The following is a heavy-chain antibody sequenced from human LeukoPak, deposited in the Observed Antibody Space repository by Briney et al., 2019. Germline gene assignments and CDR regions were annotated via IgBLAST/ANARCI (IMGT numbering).Heavy chain of an antibody. CDR2: INPNSGGT. CDR1: GYTFTGYY. CDR3: ARWVNYDFWSGYSGFDP. Sequence: ASVKVSCKASGYTFTGYYMHWVRQAPGQGLEWMGWINPNSGGTNYAQKFQGRVTTTRDTSISTAYMELSRLRSDDTAVYYCARWVNYDFWSGYSGFDPWGQGTLVTVSS. D-gene: IGHD3-3*01. J-gene: IGHJ5*02. V-gene: IGHV1-2*02.